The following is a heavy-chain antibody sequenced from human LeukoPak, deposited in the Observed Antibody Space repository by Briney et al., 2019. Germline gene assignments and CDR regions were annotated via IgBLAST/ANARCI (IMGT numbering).Heavy chain of an antibody. J-gene: IGHJ3*02. CDR3: AIDSSGYYDGAFDI. V-gene: IGHV3-20*04. CDR1: GFTVSTNC. CDR2: INWNGGST. D-gene: IGHD3-22*01. Sequence: GGSLRLSCAASGFTVSTNCMTWVRQAPGKGLEWVSGINWNGGSTGYADSVKGRFTISRGNAKNSLFLQMNSLRAEDTALYYCAIDSSGYYDGAFDIWGQGTMVTVSS.